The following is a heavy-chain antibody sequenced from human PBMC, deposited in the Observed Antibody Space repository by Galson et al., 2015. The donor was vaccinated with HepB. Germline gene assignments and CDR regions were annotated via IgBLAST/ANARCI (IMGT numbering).Heavy chain of an antibody. D-gene: IGHD1-26*01. CDR2: TYYRSKWYN. V-gene: IGHV6-1*01. CDR3: ARGASGGVGAPFDY. Sequence: CAISGDSVSSKSATWNWIRQSPSRGLEWLGRTYYRSKWYNDYAVSVKSRITINPDTSKNQFSLQLNSVTPEDTAVYYCARGASGGVGAPFDYWGQGTLVTVSS. CDR1: GDSVSSKSAT. J-gene: IGHJ4*02.